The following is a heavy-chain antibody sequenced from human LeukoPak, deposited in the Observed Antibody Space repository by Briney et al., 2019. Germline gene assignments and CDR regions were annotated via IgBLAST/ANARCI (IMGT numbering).Heavy chain of an antibody. V-gene: IGHV4-31*03. J-gene: IGHJ4*02. D-gene: IGHD2-21*02. CDR2: IYYSGST. CDR1: GGSISSGGYY. Sequence: SQTLSLTCTVSGGSISSGGYYWSWIRQRPGKGLEWIGYIYYSGSTYYNPSLKSRVTISVDTSKNQFSLKLSSVTAADTAVYYCAREPYCGGDCYSGVFDWGQGTLVTVSS. CDR3: AREPYCGGDCYSGVFD.